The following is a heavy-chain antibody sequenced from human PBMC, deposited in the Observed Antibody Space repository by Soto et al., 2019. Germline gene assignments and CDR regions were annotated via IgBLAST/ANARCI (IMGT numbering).Heavy chain of an antibody. J-gene: IGHJ6*02. CDR3: ARTSTVTTLKYGMDV. D-gene: IGHD4-17*01. V-gene: IGHV3-7*05. CDR1: GFTFSSYW. Sequence: AGGSLRLSCAASGFTFSSYWMSWVRQAPGKGLEWVANIKQDGSEKYYSTSLKTRLTISKDTSKNQVVLTMTNMDPVDTATYYCARTSTVTTLKYGMDVWGQGTTVTVSS. CDR2: IKQDGSEK.